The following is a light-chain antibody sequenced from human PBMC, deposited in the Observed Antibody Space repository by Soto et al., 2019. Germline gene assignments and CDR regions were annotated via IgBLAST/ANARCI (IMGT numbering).Light chain of an antibody. CDR3: QSYDISPTLYV. V-gene: IGLV1-40*01. CDR1: SSNIGANYA. CDR2: RDN. Sequence: QSVLTQPPSVSGSPGQRVTISCNGNSSNIGANYAVHWYQHFPGTAPKLLIYRDNKRPSGVPDRFSGSKSGTSASLAIAGLQADDEADYYCQSYDISPTLYVFGTGTKVTVL. J-gene: IGLJ1*01.